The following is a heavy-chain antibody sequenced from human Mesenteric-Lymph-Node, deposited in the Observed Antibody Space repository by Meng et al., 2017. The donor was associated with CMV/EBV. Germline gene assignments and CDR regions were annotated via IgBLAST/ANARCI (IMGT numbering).Heavy chain of an antibody. D-gene: IGHD6-19*01. V-gene: IGHV4-61*01. CDR3: ATDEGSGWTRD. Sequence: SETLSLTCTVSGGSVSRGSYYWSWIRQSPGKGLEWIGNIYHSGSTNYNPALKSRVTISVDTSKNQFSLKLSSVTAADTAVYYCATDEGSGWTRDWGQGTLVTVSS. CDR1: GGSVSRGSYY. J-gene: IGHJ4*02. CDR2: IYHSGST.